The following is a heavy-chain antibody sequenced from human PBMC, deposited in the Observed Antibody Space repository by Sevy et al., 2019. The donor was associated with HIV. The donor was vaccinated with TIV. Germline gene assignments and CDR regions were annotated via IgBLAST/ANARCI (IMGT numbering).Heavy chain of an antibody. D-gene: IGHD3-3*01. V-gene: IGHV1-46*01. CDR3: ARDLTIFGVIPDY. CDR2: INPSGGST. Sequence: ASVKVSCRASGYTFSSYYMHWVRQAPGQGLEWMGIINPSGGSTSYAQKFQGRVTMTRDTSTSTVYMELSSLRSEDTAIYDCARDLTIFGVIPDYWGQGTLVTVSS. CDR1: GYTFSSYY. J-gene: IGHJ4*02.